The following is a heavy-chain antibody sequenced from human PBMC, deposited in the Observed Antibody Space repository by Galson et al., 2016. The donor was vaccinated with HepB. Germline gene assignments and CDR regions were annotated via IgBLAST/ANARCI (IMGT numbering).Heavy chain of an antibody. Sequence: SETLSLTCTVSGGSIGFYCWGWIRQSPGKGLEWIGYACHDGGTGYNPSFKSRVTMSLDKSNKQLSLKLTSVTAADTAVYFCAREVGRLVDYCGQGTVVTVSS. CDR1: GGSIGFYC. CDR2: ACHDGGT. D-gene: IGHD3-10*01. J-gene: IGHJ4*02. CDR3: AREVGRLVDY. V-gene: IGHV4-59*01.